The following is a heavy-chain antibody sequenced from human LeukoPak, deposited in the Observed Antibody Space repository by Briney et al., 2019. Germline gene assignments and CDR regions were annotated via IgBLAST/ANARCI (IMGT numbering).Heavy chain of an antibody. Sequence: SETLSLTCTVSGGSISSYYWSWIRQPAGKGLEWIGRIYTSGGTNYNAFLKSRVSMSVDTSKNQFSLKLSSVTAADTAVFYCARENSGSYREFDYWGQGTLVTVSS. CDR1: GGSISSYY. CDR2: IYTSGGT. D-gene: IGHD1-26*01. J-gene: IGHJ4*02. V-gene: IGHV4-4*07. CDR3: ARENSGSYREFDY.